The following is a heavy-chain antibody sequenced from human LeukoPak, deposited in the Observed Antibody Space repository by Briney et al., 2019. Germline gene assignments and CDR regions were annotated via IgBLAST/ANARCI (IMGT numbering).Heavy chain of an antibody. Sequence: PSETLSLTCSVSGGSISTYYWSWIRQPPGKGLEWIGYIYYTGTTNYNPSLRSRVTISVDTSRNQFSLWLSSVTAADTAVYYCAREDPQTTVPEGMDVWGHGTTVIVSS. D-gene: IGHD4-17*01. CDR2: IYYTGTT. CDR1: GGSISTYY. V-gene: IGHV4-59*01. J-gene: IGHJ6*02. CDR3: AREDPQTTVPEGMDV.